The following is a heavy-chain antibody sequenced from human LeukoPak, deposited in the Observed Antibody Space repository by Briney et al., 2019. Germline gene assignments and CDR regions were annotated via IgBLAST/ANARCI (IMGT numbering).Heavy chain of an antibody. J-gene: IGHJ4*02. CDR2: ISSNGNNE. CDR3: TGIKYSTSWSGDY. Sequence: GGSLRLSCVASGFIFTSYGMHWVRQAPGKGLQWVALISSNGNNERYADSVKGRFSISRDNSKNTMYLRMYSLRAEDTAIYYCTGIKYSTSWSGDYWGQGALVTVSS. CDR1: GFIFTSYG. D-gene: IGHD6-13*01. V-gene: IGHV3-30*19.